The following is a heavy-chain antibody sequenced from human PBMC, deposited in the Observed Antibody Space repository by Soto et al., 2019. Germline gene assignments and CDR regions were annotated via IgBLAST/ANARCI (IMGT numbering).Heavy chain of an antibody. D-gene: IGHD3-3*01. Sequence: WGTLSLSCTASGFTISNAWIIWGWHAPDPGKGLVGRIKSKTDGGTTDYAAPVKGRFTISRDDSKNTLYLQMNSLKTEDTAVYYCTTDNVFAWSGYYYYGMDVWGPGTTVTVSS. CDR2: IKSKTDGGTT. V-gene: IGHV3-15*01. CDR3: TTDNVFAWSGYYYYGMDV. CDR1: GFTISNAW. J-gene: IGHJ6*02.